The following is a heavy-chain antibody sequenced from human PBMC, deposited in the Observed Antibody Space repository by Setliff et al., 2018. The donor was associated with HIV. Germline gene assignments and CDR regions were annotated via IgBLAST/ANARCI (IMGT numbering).Heavy chain of an antibody. J-gene: IGHJ4*02. Sequence: SETLSLTCTVSGSSISSYYWSWIRQPPGKGLEWIGYIYTSGSTNYNPSLKSRVTISVDTSKNQFSLKLSSVTAADTAVYYCARGLSFYDPGGFDYWGQGTLVTVSS. CDR3: ARGLSFYDPGGFDY. D-gene: IGHD3-22*01. CDR2: IYTSGST. V-gene: IGHV4-4*09. CDR1: GSSISSYY.